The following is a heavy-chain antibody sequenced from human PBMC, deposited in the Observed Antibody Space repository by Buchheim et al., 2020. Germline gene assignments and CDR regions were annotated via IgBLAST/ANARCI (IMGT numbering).Heavy chain of an antibody. D-gene: IGHD1-26*01. V-gene: IGHV1-2*02. J-gene: IGHJ4*02. Sequence: QVQLVQSGAEVKKPGASVKVSCKASGYTFTGYYMHWVRQAPGQGLEWMGWINPNSGGTNYAQKFQGRVTMTRDTSTSPAYMELSRLRSDDAAVYYCARDNSGSPSGADFDYWGQGTL. CDR3: ARDNSGSPSGADFDY. CDR1: GYTFTGYY. CDR2: INPNSGGT.